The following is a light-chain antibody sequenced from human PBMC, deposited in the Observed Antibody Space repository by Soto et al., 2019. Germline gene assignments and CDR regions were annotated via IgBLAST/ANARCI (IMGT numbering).Light chain of an antibody. CDR1: SSNIGAGYE. V-gene: IGLV1-40*01. CDR3: QSYDSSLSGYV. J-gene: IGLJ1*01. Sequence: QSVLTQSPSVSEAPGQRVTISCTGSSSNIGAGYEAHWYQQVPGTAPKLLIYENNNRPSGVPDRFSGSKSGTSASLAITGRQAEDEAEYYCQSYDSSLSGYVFGTGTKVTVL. CDR2: ENN.